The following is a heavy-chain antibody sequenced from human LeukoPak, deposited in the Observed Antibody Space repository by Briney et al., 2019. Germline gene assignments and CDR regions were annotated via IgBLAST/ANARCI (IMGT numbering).Heavy chain of an antibody. V-gene: IGHV3-30*19. Sequence: PGRSLRLSCAASGFTFSSYGMHWVRQAPGKGLEWVAVISYDGSNKYYADSVKGRFTISRDNSKNTLYLQMNSLRAEDTAVYYCAKDPFKWELLRVFDYWGQGTLVTVSS. CDR3: AKDPFKWELLRVFDY. CDR2: ISYDGSNK. J-gene: IGHJ4*02. CDR1: GFTFSSYG. D-gene: IGHD1-26*01.